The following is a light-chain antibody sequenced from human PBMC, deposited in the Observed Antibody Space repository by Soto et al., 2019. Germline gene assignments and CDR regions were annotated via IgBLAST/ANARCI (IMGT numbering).Light chain of an antibody. Sequence: QPVLTQPPSVSGAPGQRVTISCTGSTSNIGAGYDVHWYQQVPATAPKLLIYGDGKRPSGVPDRFSNSKSATSASLAITGLQAEDEADYYCQSYDTSLSTWVFGGGTQLTV. J-gene: IGLJ3*02. CDR1: TSNIGAGYD. V-gene: IGLV1-40*01. CDR3: QSYDTSLSTWV. CDR2: GDG.